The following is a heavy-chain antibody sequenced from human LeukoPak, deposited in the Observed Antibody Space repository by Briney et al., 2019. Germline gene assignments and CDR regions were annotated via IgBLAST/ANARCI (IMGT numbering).Heavy chain of an antibody. CDR2: IIPILGIA. D-gene: IGHD5/OR15-5a*01. J-gene: IGHJ4*02. CDR1: GGTFSSYT. Sequence: SVKVSCKASGGTFSSYTISWVRQAPGQGLEWMGRIIPILGIANYAQKFQGRVTITTDESTSTAYMELSSLRSEDTAVYYCASSVRLDGSTGYWGQGTLVTVSS. V-gene: IGHV1-69*02. CDR3: ASSVRLDGSTGY.